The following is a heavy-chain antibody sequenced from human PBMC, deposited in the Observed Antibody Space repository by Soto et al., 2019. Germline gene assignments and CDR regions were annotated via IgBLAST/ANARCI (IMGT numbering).Heavy chain of an antibody. CDR2: ISSSSSTI. D-gene: IGHD3-22*01. Sequence: GGSLRLSCAASGFTFSSYSMNWVRQAPGKWLEWVSYISSSSSTIYYADSVKGRFTISRDNAKNSLYLQMNSLRDEDTAVYYCARARPPKYYDSSGLYGYWGQGTLVTVSS. V-gene: IGHV3-48*02. J-gene: IGHJ4*02. CDR1: GFTFSSYS. CDR3: ARARPPKYYDSSGLYGY.